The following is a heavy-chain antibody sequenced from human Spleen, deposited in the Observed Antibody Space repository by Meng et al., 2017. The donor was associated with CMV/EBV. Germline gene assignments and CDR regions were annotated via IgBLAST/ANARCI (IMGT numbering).Heavy chain of an antibody. V-gene: IGHV4-59*01. Sequence: SETLSLTCTVSGASISGYYWSWIRQPPGKGLEWLGYIHYSGSTNYNPSLKSRVTISVDTSKSQFSLRLSSVTAADTAVYYCARVVDSVGWFDPWGQGTLVTVSS. CDR2: IHYSGST. J-gene: IGHJ5*02. D-gene: IGHD2-2*03. CDR3: ARVVDSVGWFDP. CDR1: GASISGYY.